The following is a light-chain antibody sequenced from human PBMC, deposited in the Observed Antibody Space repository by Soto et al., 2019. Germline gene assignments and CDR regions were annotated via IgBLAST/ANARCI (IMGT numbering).Light chain of an antibody. CDR3: QQYKSYWT. J-gene: IGKJ1*01. V-gene: IGKV1-5*01. CDR1: QRISTW. CDR2: DAS. Sequence: DIPITQSPSTLSASVGDGVTITCRASQRISTWLAWYQQKPGKAPKLLISDASSLETGVPSRFSGSGSGTEFTLTINSLQPDDFATYYCQQYKSYWTFGQGTKVDIK.